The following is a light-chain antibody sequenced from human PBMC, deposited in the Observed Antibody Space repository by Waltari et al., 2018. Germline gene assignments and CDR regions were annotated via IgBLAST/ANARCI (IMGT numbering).Light chain of an antibody. CDR1: NIGSKS. V-gene: IGLV3-21*04. CDR2: YDS. Sequence: SYVLTQPPSVSVAPGKTARITCGGNNIGSKSVHWYQQKPGQAPVLVIYYDSDRPSGIPERFSGSSSGNTATLTISRVEAGDEGDYYCQVWDSSSDHPEVFGGGTKLTVL. J-gene: IGLJ2*01. CDR3: QVWDSSSDHPEV.